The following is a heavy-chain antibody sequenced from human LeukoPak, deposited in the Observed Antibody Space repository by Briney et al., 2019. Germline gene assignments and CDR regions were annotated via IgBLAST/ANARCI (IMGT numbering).Heavy chain of an antibody. J-gene: IGHJ3*02. V-gene: IGHV1-2*02. CDR3: ARDYCSGGSCYLGAFDI. CDR2: ISPNSGGT. D-gene: IGHD2-15*01. CDR1: GYTFTGYY. Sequence: ASVKVSCKASGYTFTGYYMHWVRQAPGQGLEWMGWISPNSGGTNYAQKFQGRVTMTRDTSISTAYVELRRLRCDDTAVYYCARDYCSGGSCYLGAFDIWGQGTMVTVSS.